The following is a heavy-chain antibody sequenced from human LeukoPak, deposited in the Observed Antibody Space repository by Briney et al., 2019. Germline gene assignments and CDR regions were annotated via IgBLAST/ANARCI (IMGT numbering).Heavy chain of an antibody. Sequence: ASVKVSCKASGYTFTSYYMHWVRQAPGQGLEWMGWINPNSGGTNYAQKFQGRVTMTRDTSISTAYMELSRLRPDDTAVYYCAREVAVAGVDYWGQGTLVTVSS. J-gene: IGHJ4*02. CDR3: AREVAVAGVDY. D-gene: IGHD6-19*01. CDR1: GYTFTSYY. CDR2: INPNSGGT. V-gene: IGHV1-2*02.